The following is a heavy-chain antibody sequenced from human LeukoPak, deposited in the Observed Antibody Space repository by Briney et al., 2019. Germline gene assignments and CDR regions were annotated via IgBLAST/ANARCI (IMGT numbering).Heavy chain of an antibody. CDR1: GGSISSYY. Sequence: SETLSLTCTVSGGSISSYYWSWIRQPPGKGLEWIGYIYYSGSTSYNPSLKSRVTISVDTSKNQFSLKLSSVTAADTAVYYCASTSMAYSSSWFFDYWGQGTLVTVSS. D-gene: IGHD6-13*01. CDR2: IYYSGST. J-gene: IGHJ4*02. CDR3: ASTSMAYSSSWFFDY. V-gene: IGHV4-59*08.